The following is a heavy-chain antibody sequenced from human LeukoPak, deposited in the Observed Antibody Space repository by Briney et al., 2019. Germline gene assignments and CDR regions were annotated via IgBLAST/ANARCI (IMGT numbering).Heavy chain of an antibody. CDR1: GYTFTGYY. CDR3: ARDSSMIVVEFDY. CDR2: INPNSGGT. J-gene: IGHJ4*02. D-gene: IGHD3-22*01. V-gene: IGHV1-2*02. Sequence: ASVKVSCKASGYTFTGYYMHWVRQAPGQGLEWMGWINPNSGGTNYAQKFQGRVTMTRDTSISTAYMELSRLRSDDTAVYYCARDSSMIVVEFDYWGQGTLVTVSS.